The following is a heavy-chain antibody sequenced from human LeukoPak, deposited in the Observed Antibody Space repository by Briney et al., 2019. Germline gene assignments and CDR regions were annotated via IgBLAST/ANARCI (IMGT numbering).Heavy chain of an antibody. CDR1: GGSISSHY. V-gene: IGHV4-34*01. J-gene: IGHJ3*02. Sequence: SETLSLTCTVSGGSISSHYWSWIRQPPGKGLEWIGEINHSGSTNYNPSLKSRVAISVDTSKNQFSLKLSSVTAADTAVYYCARETKAFDIWGQGTMVTVSS. CDR3: ARETKAFDI. CDR2: INHSGST.